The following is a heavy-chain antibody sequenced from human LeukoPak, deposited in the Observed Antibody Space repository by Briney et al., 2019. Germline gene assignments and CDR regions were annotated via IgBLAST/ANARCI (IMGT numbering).Heavy chain of an antibody. J-gene: IGHJ4*02. CDR2: INPNSGGT. V-gene: IGHV1-2*02. CDR3: ARVPLIVGATADDY. D-gene: IGHD1-26*01. CDR1: GYTFTGYY. Sequence: GASVKVSCKASGYTFTGYYMHWVRQAPGQGLEWMGWINPNSGGTNYAQKFQGSVTMTRDTSISTAYMELSRLRSDDTAVYYCARVPLIVGATADDYWGQGTLVTVSS.